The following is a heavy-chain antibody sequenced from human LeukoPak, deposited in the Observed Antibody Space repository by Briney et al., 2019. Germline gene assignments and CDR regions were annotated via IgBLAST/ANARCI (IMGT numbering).Heavy chain of an antibody. CDR1: GGTFSYA. CDR2: NIPIFGTT. Sequence: ASVKVSCKVSGGTFSYAISWVRQAPGQGLEWMGGNIPIFGTTDYAQNFQGRVTFTTDESTSTAYMELSSLRSEDTAVYYCARGARGYNYGYHNYWGQGTLVTVSS. D-gene: IGHD5-18*01. CDR3: ARGARGYNYGYHNY. J-gene: IGHJ4*02. V-gene: IGHV1-69*05.